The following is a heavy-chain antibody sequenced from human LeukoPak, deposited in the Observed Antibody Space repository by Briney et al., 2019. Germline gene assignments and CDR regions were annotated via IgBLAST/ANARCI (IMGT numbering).Heavy chain of an antibody. CDR3: ARQNPGYNWNYFDY. CDR2: IYSSGST. V-gene: IGHV4-4*07. D-gene: IGHD1-20*01. Sequence: SETLSLTCTVSGGSISNYYWSWIRQPDGKGLEWIGRIYSSGSTNYNPSLKSRVMVSIDTPKNQFSLKLNSLTATDTAVYYCARQNPGYNWNYFDYWGQGTLVTVSS. CDR1: GGSISNYY. J-gene: IGHJ4*02.